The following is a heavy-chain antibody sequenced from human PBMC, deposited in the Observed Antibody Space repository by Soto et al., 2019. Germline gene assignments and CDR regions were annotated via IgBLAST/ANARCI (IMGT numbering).Heavy chain of an antibody. Sequence: PSETLSLTCTVSGGSISSSSYYWGWIRQPPGKGLEWIGNVYYGGSTYYNPSLKSRVTISVETSKSQFSLKLSSVTAADTAVYYFGGVFYYNSGGFSFYYYIMDVGAQGTTAPVPS. CDR3: GGVFYYNSGGFSFYYYIMDV. CDR1: GGSISSSSYY. J-gene: IGHJ6*02. CDR2: VYYGGST. D-gene: IGHD3-22*01. V-gene: IGHV4-39*01.